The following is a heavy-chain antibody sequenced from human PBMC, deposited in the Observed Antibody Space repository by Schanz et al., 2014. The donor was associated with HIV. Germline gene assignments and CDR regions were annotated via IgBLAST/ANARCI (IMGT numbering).Heavy chain of an antibody. CDR2: ISVNGATR. D-gene: IGHD3-10*01. CDR1: GFTFTDNY. Sequence: VQLGGSGGGLVKPGGALRLSCAASGFTFTDNYMSWVRQAPGKGLGWLSYISVNGATREYADSVKGRFTISRDNARTSLYLQMNSLRAEDTAVYYCARVFGRTYGLPDYWGQGTLVTVSS. J-gene: IGHJ4*02. V-gene: IGHV3-11*01. CDR3: ARVFGRTYGLPDY.